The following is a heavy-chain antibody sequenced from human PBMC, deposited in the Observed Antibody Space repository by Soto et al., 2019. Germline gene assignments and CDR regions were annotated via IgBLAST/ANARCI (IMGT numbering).Heavy chain of an antibody. CDR2: INHSGST. J-gene: IGHJ6*02. Sequence: PSETLSLTCAVYGGSFSGYYWSWIRQPPGKGLEWIGEINHSGSTNYNPSLKSRVTISVDTSKNQFSLKLSSVTAADTAVYYCARGWSVAGLYYYYYGMDVWGQGTTVTVSS. CDR1: GGSFSGYY. D-gene: IGHD2-15*01. CDR3: ARGWSVAGLYYYYYGMDV. V-gene: IGHV4-34*01.